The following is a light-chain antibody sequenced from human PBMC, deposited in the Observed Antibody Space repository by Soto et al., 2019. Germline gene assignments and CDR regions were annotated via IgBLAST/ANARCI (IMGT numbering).Light chain of an antibody. CDR1: QSVSSSN. V-gene: IGKV3D-20*02. Sequence: EIVLTQSPGTMSLSPGNRATLYCRASQSVSSSNIAWYQQKRGQSPRLLIYGASSRATGIPARFSGSGSGTEFTLTISSLQSEDFAVYYCQQRSNWPPWTFGQGTKVDI. CDR2: GAS. J-gene: IGKJ1*01. CDR3: QQRSNWPPWT.